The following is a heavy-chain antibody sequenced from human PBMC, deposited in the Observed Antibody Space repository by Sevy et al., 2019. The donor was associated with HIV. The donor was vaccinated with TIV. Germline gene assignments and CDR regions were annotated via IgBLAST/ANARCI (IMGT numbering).Heavy chain of an antibody. Sequence: SETLSLTCTVSGGSISSGSYYWSWIRQPAGKGLEWIGRIYTSGSTNYNPSLKSRVTISVDTSKNQFSLKLSSVTAADTAVYYCARAAPWERDYYYYYMDVWGKGTTVTVSS. V-gene: IGHV4-61*02. D-gene: IGHD6-6*01. CDR3: ARAAPWERDYYYYYMDV. CDR2: IYTSGST. J-gene: IGHJ6*03. CDR1: GGSISSGSYY.